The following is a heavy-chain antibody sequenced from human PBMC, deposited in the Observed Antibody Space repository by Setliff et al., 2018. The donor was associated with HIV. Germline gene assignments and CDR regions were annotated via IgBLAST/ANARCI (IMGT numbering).Heavy chain of an antibody. CDR2: INHRGST. CDR3: ATLKMATIYLDFDY. V-gene: IGHV4-34*01. D-gene: IGHD5-12*01. CDR1: GGSFSGYY. J-gene: IGHJ4*02. Sequence: SETLSLTCAVYGGSFSGYYWSWIRQPPGKGLEWIGEINHRGSTNCNPSLKSRVSISVDTSKNQFSLKLSSVTAADTAVYYCATLKMATIYLDFDYWGQGTLVTVSS.